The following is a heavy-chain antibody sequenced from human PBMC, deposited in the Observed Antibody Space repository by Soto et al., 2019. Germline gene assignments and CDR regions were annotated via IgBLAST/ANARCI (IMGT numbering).Heavy chain of an antibody. V-gene: IGHV3-23*01. CDR2: IGGTDGRT. J-gene: IGHJ3*02. CDR3: ATGNRGVRWSAAFDI. Sequence: EVQLLESGGGLVQPGWSLRLSCTASGFTFSSYAMTWVRQSPGKGLEWVSTIGGTDGRTYYADSVRGRFTISRDNSKRTLYLQLNSLRAEDTAAYYCATGNRGVRWSAAFDIWGQGTIVTVAS. D-gene: IGHD2-8*02. CDR1: GFTFSSYA.